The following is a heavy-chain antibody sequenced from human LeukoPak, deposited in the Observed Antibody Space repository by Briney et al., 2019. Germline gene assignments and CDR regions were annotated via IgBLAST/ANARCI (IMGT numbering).Heavy chain of an antibody. D-gene: IGHD1-26*01. CDR1: GLTFSSYW. CDR2: IKQDGSEK. J-gene: IGHJ4*02. V-gene: IGHV3-7*01. Sequence: GGSLRLSCAASGLTFSSYWMSWVRQAPGKGLEWVANIKQDGSEKYYVDSVKGRFTISRDNAKNSLYLQMNSLRAEDTAVYYCAKSGTFFLYYFDYWGQGTLVTVSS. CDR3: AKSGTFFLYYFDY.